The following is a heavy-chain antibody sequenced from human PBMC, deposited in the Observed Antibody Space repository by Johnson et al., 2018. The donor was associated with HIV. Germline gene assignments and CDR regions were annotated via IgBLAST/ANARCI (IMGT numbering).Heavy chain of an antibody. CDR2: ISYDGSNK. CDR3: ARERGYFGNPAFDI. D-gene: IGHD4-23*01. V-gene: IGHV3-30*04. Sequence: QVQLVESGGGVVQPGRSLRLSCAASGFSFSSYAMHWVRQSPGKGLEWVAVISYDGSNKYYADSVKGRFTISRDNSKNPLYLQMNSLRTEDTAMYYCARERGYFGNPAFDIWGQGIMVTVSS. CDR1: GFSFSSYA. J-gene: IGHJ3*02.